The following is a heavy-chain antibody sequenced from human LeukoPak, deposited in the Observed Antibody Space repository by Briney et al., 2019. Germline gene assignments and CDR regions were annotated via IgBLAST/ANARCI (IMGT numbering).Heavy chain of an antibody. CDR1: GFSFSTYW. J-gene: IGHJ3*01. CDR3: ARDPGSSSGWGAFDV. Sequence: PGGSLGLSCAASGFSFSTYWMTWVRQTPGKGLEWVANIDKDGSEKVYVDSVKGRFTISRDNAKNSLYLQMTSLRAEDTAVYYCARDPGSSSGWGAFDVWGQGTVVTVSS. CDR2: IDKDGSEK. D-gene: IGHD6-25*01. V-gene: IGHV3-7*01.